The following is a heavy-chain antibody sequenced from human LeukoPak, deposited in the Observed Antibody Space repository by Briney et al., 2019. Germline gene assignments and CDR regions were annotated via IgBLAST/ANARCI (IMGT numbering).Heavy chain of an antibody. CDR1: GFTFRSYS. Sequence: GGSLRLSCAASGFTFRSYSMNWVRQAPGKGLEWVSYISSSSSTIYYADSVKGRFTISRDNAKNSLYLQMNSLRAEDTAVYYCAKTRPLDSSSWSHGDYWGQGTLVTVSS. J-gene: IGHJ4*02. V-gene: IGHV3-48*01. CDR3: AKTRPLDSSSWSHGDY. D-gene: IGHD6-13*01. CDR2: ISSSSSTI.